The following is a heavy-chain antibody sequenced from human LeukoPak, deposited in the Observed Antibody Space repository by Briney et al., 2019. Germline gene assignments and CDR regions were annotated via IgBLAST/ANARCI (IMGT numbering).Heavy chain of an antibody. CDR3: ARGRYEFSAAMDV. J-gene: IGHJ6*02. V-gene: IGHV3-53*01. D-gene: IGHD5-12*01. CDR2: IYSGGST. Sequence: GGSLRLSCAASGLIVSSNYMTWVRQAPGKGLEWVSVIYSGGSTNYADSVRGRFTISRDNSKHTLILQMNSLRVEDTAVYYCARGRYEFSAAMDVWGQGTTVTVSS. CDR1: GLIVSSNY.